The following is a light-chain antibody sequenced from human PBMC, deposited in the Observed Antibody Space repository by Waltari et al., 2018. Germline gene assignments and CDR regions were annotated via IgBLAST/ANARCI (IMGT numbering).Light chain of an antibody. V-gene: IGLV3-25*03. CDR1: ALATKY. CDR2: RAT. CDR3: QSTDDSGTHVI. J-gene: IGLJ2*01. Sequence: SSEVTQPPSVSVSPGQTATIICSGDALATKYVYWFQQKPGQSPVAVVLRATGRPSGSPGRFSGATSGATATLTSTGVQGEDEANYFCQSTDDSGTHVIFGGGTQLTVL.